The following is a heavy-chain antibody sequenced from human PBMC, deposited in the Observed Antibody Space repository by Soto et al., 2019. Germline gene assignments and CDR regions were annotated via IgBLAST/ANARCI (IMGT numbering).Heavy chain of an antibody. CDR1: GGSFSGYY. V-gene: IGHV4-34*01. CDR3: ARGHCSSTSCYMRYYYYGMDV. Sequence: SETLSLTCAVYGGSFSGYYWSWIRQPPGKGLEWIGEINHSGSTNYNPSLKSRVTISVDTSKNQFSLKLSSVTAADTAVYYCARGHCSSTSCYMRYYYYGMDVWGQGTTVTVSS. J-gene: IGHJ6*02. D-gene: IGHD2-2*02. CDR2: INHSGST.